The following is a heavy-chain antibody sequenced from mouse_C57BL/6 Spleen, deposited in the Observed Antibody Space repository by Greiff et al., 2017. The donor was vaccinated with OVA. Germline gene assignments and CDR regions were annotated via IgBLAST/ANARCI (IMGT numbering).Heavy chain of an antibody. CDR2: IWSGGST. D-gene: IGHD2-4*01. Sequence: QVQLKESGPGLVQPSQSLSITCTVSGFSLTSYGVHWVRQSPGKGLEWLGVIWSGGSTDYNAAFISRLSISKDNSKSQVFFKMNSLQADDTAIYYCARRRDYDGKGHYAMDYWGQGTSVTVSS. V-gene: IGHV2-2*01. CDR1: GFSLTSYG. CDR3: ARRRDYDGKGHYAMDY. J-gene: IGHJ4*01.